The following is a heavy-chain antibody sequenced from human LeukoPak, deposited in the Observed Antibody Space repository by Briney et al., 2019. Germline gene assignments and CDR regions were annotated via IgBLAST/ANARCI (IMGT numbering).Heavy chain of an antibody. Sequence: GGSLRLSCAASGFPFSSYAMRWVRQAPGKGLEGVSAISGSGGSTYYADSVKGRFTISRDNSKNTLYLQMNSLRAEDTAVYYCAKEKGSVYSYGEFDPWGQGTLVTVSS. CDR3: AKEKGSVYSYGEFDP. CDR2: ISGSGGST. V-gene: IGHV3-23*01. J-gene: IGHJ5*02. CDR1: GFPFSSYA. D-gene: IGHD5-18*01.